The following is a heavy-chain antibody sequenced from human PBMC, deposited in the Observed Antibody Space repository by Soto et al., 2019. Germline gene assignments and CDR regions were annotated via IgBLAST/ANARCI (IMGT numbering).Heavy chain of an antibody. V-gene: IGHV3-23*01. CDR1: EFTFSSKA. D-gene: IGHD6-6*01. CDR3: ATLEYSSSSFDY. J-gene: IGHJ4*02. Sequence: EVQLLESGGGLVQPGGSLSLSGAASEFTFSSKAMSWVRQPPGKGLEWVSAISGSGGSTYYADSVKGRFTISRDNSKNTLYLQMNSLRAEDTAVYYCATLEYSSSSFDYWGQGTLVTVSS. CDR2: ISGSGGST.